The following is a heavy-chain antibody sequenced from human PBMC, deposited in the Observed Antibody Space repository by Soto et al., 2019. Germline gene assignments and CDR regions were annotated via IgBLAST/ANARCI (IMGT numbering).Heavy chain of an antibody. D-gene: IGHD3-10*01. V-gene: IGHV3-23*01. CDR3: AKDRALENQTPYGIDV. CDR1: PVTVYNFAA. Sequence: EMQLLESGGGLGQPGGSLRLSCVASPVTVYNFAAMTWVRQAPESGLEWVSTISGRGDHKFYADAVKGRFTISRDNSKNRVYLQMDGLRVEATAVYDCAKDRALENQTPYGIDVWGQGTTVTV. J-gene: IGHJ6*02. CDR2: ISGRGDHK.